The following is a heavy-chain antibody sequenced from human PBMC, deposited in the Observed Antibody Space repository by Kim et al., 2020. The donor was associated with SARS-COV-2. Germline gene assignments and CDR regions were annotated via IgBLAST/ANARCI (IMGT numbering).Heavy chain of an antibody. Sequence: GSLRLSCAASGFTFSSYGMHWVRQAPGKGLEWVAVIWYDGSNKYYADSVKGRFTISRDNSKNTLYMQMNSLRAEDTAVYYCAKGEYCSGGSCYSRGGGYYYGMDVWGQGTTVTVSS. CDR1: GFTFSSYG. V-gene: IGHV3-33*06. D-gene: IGHD2-15*01. J-gene: IGHJ6*01. CDR2: IWYDGSNK. CDR3: AKGEYCSGGSCYSRGGGYYYGMDV.